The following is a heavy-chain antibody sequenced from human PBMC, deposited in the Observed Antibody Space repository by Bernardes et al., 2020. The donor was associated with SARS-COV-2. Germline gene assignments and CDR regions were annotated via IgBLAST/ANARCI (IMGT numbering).Heavy chain of an antibody. Sequence: GGSLRLSCAASGFIFSDHYMDWVRQAPGKGLEWVGRTRNKANSDTTDYAASVKGRFTISRDDSKNSLYLQMNGLKTEDTAVYYCAREAGGYYYGMDVWGQGTTVAVSS. CDR2: TRNKANSDTT. J-gene: IGHJ6*02. V-gene: IGHV3-72*01. CDR1: GFIFSDHY. CDR3: AREAGGYYYGMDV.